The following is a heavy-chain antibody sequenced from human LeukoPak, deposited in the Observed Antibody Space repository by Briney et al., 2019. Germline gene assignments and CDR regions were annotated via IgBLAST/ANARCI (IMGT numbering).Heavy chain of an antibody. J-gene: IGHJ4*02. D-gene: IGHD1-26*01. Sequence: GSSVKVSCKASGGTFSSYAISWVRQAPGQGLEWMGGIIPIFGTANYAQKFQGRVTITADESTSTAYMELSSLRSEDTAVYYCARDPRHGSFLDDYWGQGTLVTVSS. CDR1: GGTFSSYA. CDR3: ARDPRHGSFLDDY. V-gene: IGHV1-69*01. CDR2: IIPIFGTA.